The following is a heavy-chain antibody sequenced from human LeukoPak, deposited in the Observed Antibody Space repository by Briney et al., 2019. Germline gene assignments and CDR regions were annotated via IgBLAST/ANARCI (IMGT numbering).Heavy chain of an antibody. D-gene: IGHD3-22*01. V-gene: IGHV3-23*01. Sequence: PGGSLRLSCAASRFTFNSFVMSWVRQAPGKGLEWASSISASGGSTFYADSVKGRFTISRDNSRNTLYLQMNSLRAEDTAVYYCAKPFYDSSGYYSGWGQGTLVTVSS. CDR3: AKPFYDSSGYYSG. CDR1: RFTFNSFV. J-gene: IGHJ4*02. CDR2: ISASGGST.